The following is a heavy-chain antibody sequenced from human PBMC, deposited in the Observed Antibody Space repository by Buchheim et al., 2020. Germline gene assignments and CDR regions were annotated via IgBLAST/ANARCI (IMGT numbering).Heavy chain of an antibody. CDR1: GFTFSTCG. J-gene: IGHJ4*02. Sequence: QVQVVESGGGVVQPGRSLRLSCAASGFTFSTCGMHWVRQAPGKGLEWVAVISYDGSVKYFADSVKGRFTISRDNSMNTVYLQMDSLRPEDTAVYYCVRDLGGSYQAYLDYWGQGT. CDR3: VRDLGGSYQAYLDY. D-gene: IGHD1-26*01. CDR2: ISYDGSVK. V-gene: IGHV3-30*03.